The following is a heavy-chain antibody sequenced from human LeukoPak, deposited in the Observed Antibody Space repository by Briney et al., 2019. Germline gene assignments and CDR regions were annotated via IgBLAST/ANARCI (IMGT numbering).Heavy chain of an antibody. J-gene: IGHJ4*02. CDR2: ITSDGRRT. Sequence: PGRSLRLSCAASGFTFSTYWMHCVRQAPGRGRVWVSRITSDGRRTIYADSVEGRFTISRDNAKNTLYLQTSNLRAEDPAVYFCAMDRNDYSDNFFDYWGQGTLVTVSS. V-gene: IGHV3-74*01. CDR1: GFTFSTYW. CDR3: AMDRNDYSDNFFDY. D-gene: IGHD4-17*01.